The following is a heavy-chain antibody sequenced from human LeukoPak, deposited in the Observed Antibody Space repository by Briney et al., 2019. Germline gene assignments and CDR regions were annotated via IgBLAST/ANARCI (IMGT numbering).Heavy chain of an antibody. Sequence: ASVKVSCKASGYTFTSYDINWMRQATGQGLEWMGWMNPNSGNTGYAQKFQGRVTMTRNTSISTAYMELSSLRSEDTAVYYCARGLRSGKWFDPWGQGTLVTVSS. CDR3: ARGLRSGKWFDP. CDR1: GYTFTSYD. J-gene: IGHJ5*02. V-gene: IGHV1-8*01. CDR2: MNPNSGNT. D-gene: IGHD3-10*01.